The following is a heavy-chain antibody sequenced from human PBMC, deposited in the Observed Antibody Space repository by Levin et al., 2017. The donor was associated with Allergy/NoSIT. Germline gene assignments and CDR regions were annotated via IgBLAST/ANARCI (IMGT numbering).Heavy chain of an antibody. CDR3: ARGNYED. CDR2: ISYDGSNK. D-gene: IGHD1-7*01. CDR1: GFTFSSYA. Sequence: PGESLKISCAASGFTFSSYAMHWVRQAPGKGLEWVAVISYDGSNKYYADSVKGRFTISRDNSKNTLYLQMNSLRAEDTAVYYCARGNYEDWGQGTLVTVSS. J-gene: IGHJ4*02. V-gene: IGHV3-30-3*01.